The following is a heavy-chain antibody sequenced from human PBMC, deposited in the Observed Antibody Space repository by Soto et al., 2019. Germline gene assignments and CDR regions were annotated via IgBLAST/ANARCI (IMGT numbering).Heavy chain of an antibody. D-gene: IGHD3-16*01. J-gene: IGHJ4*02. CDR3: AKKNYYDATGRGIYDY. CDR2: ISGSGDYR. CDR1: GFTFSSYA. Sequence: GGSLRLSCAASGFTFSSYAMGWVRQAPGKGLEWVSDISGSGDYRPYADYVKGRFTISRDNSKNMLYLQMNSLRAEDTAVYYCAKKNYYDATGRGIYDYWGQGTQVTVSS. V-gene: IGHV3-23*01.